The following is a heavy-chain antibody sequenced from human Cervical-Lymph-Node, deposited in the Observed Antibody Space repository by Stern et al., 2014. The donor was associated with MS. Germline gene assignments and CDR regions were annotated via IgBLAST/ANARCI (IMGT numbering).Heavy chain of an antibody. CDR2: IGTNIGNT. V-gene: IGHV1-18*01. Sequence: VQLVESGAEVKKPGASVKVSCKASGYTFTDYAISWVRQAPGQGLEWMGWIGTNIGNTNYAQKFQGRVTLATDTSTSTVYMELRSLRSDDTAMHCCRAGSDAFDVWGQGTMVTVSS. CDR3: RAGSDAFDV. D-gene: IGHD6-13*01. J-gene: IGHJ3*01. CDR1: GYTFTDYA.